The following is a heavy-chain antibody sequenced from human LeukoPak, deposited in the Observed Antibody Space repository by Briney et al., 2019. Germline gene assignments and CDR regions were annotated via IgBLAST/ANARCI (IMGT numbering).Heavy chain of an antibody. CDR3: ARTSVAGSSRFDY. J-gene: IGHJ4*02. Sequence: SETLSLTCTVSGDSISSYYWSWLRQPPGKGLEWIGYIYYSGSTNYNPSLKSRVTISVDTSKNQFSLKLSSVTAADTAVYYCARTSVAGSSRFDYWGQGTLVTVSS. CDR1: GDSISSYY. CDR2: IYYSGST. D-gene: IGHD6-6*01. V-gene: IGHV4-59*01.